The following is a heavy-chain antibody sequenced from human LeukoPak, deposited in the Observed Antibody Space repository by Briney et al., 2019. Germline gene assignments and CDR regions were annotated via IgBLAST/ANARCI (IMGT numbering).Heavy chain of an antibody. CDR2: ISSSSSYI. J-gene: IGHJ3*02. CDR1: AFTFSSYS. CDR3: ARHIVVVTATPDAFDI. V-gene: IGHV3-21*01. D-gene: IGHD2-21*02. Sequence: GGSLRLSCAASAFTFSSYSMNWVRQAPGKGLEWVSSISSSSSYIYYADSVKGRFTISRDNAKNSLYLQMNSLRAEDTAVYYCARHIVVVTATPDAFDIWGQGTMVTVSS.